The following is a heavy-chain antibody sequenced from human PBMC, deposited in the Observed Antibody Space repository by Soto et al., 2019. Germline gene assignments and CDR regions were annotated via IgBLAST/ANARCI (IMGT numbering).Heavy chain of an antibody. J-gene: IGHJ6*02. V-gene: IGHV3-23*01. CDR2: ISGSGGST. Sequence: WWSLRLSSAASGFSVGSYAMSWCRQTPYEGLEWVSAISGSGGSTYYADSVKGRFTISRDNSKNTLYLQMNSLRAEDTAVYYCAKEVVVVPAATGGMDVWGQGTTVTVSS. CDR1: GFSVGSYA. CDR3: AKEVVVVPAATGGMDV. D-gene: IGHD2-2*01.